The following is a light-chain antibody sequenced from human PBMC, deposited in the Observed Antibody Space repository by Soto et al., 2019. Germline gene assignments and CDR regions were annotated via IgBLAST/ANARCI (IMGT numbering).Light chain of an antibody. Sequence: DIVMTQSPDSLAVSLGKRATINCKSSQSVLYSSNNKNYLAWYQQKPGQPPKLLIYWASTRESGVPDRFSGSGSGTDFTLAISSQQAEDVAVYYCQQYYSPWTFGQGTKVEIK. V-gene: IGKV4-1*01. CDR1: QSVLYSSNNKNY. CDR2: WAS. CDR3: QQYYSPWT. J-gene: IGKJ1*01.